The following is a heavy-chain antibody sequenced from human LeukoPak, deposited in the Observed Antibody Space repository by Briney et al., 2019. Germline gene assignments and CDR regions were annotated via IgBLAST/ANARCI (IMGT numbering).Heavy chain of an antibody. CDR3: ARHKMHYDSSGYYSDAFDI. CDR1: GGSISSYY. Sequence: SETLSLTCTVSGGSISSYYWSLIRQPPGKGLEWIGYIYYSGSTNYNPSLKSRVTISVDTSKNQFSLKLSSVTAADTAVYYCARHKMHYDSSGYYSDAFDIWGQGTMVTVSS. V-gene: IGHV4-59*08. CDR2: IYYSGST. D-gene: IGHD3-22*01. J-gene: IGHJ3*02.